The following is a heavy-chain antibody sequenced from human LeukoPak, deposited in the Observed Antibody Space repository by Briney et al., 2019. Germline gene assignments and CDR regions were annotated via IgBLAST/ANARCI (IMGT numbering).Heavy chain of an antibody. CDR2: ISHSGNI. CDR1: GGSFSGYY. CDR3: ATTTWMGMFDY. D-gene: IGHD5-12*01. Sequence: SETLSLTCAVYGGSFSGYYWNWIRQPPGKGLEWIGEISHSGNINYNPSLNSRVTISVDTSKNQFSLKLSSVTAADTAVYYCATTTWMGMFDYWGQGTLVTVSS. V-gene: IGHV4-34*01. J-gene: IGHJ4*02.